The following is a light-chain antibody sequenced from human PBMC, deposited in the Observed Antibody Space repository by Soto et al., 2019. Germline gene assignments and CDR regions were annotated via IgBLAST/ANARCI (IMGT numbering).Light chain of an antibody. Sequence: QAVVTQPPSVSGAPGQRVTISCSGSSSNIGAGYDVNWYRQLPGTAPKLLIYGNSDRPSGVPDRFSGSKSVTSASLAITGLQAEDEADYFCQSYDRSLRTYVFGTATKLTVL. CDR3: QSYDRSLRTYV. CDR1: SSNIGAGYD. V-gene: IGLV1-40*01. CDR2: GNS. J-gene: IGLJ1*01.